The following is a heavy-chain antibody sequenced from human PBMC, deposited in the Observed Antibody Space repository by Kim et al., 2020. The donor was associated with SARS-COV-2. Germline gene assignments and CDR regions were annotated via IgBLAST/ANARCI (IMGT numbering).Heavy chain of an antibody. Sequence: IYSQTFQDRVTITRDTSATTAYMELSSLKSEDTAIFYCARDSSTSGYLILYWGQGTLVTVSS. J-gene: IGHJ4*02. V-gene: IGHV1-3*01. CDR3: ARDSSTSGYLILY. D-gene: IGHD3-22*01.